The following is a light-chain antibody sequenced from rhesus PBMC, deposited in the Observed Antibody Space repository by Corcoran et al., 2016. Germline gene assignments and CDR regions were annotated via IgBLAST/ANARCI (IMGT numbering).Light chain of an antibody. V-gene: IGKV1-74*01. J-gene: IGKJ4*01. Sequence: DIQMTQSPSSLSASVGDRVTITCRASENVNNYLHWYQQKPGKAPKLLIYAASTLQSGGPSRFSGSGSGTDYTVTISRLQPEDVATYYCQHSYGTPPTFGGGTKVEIK. CDR2: AAS. CDR3: QHSYGTPPT. CDR1: ENVNNY.